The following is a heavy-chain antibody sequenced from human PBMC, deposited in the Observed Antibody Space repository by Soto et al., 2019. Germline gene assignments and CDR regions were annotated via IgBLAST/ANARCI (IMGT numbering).Heavy chain of an antibody. CDR2: ISYDGSNK. V-gene: IGHV3-30-3*01. CDR1: GFTFSSYA. J-gene: IGHJ2*01. D-gene: IGHD2-8*01. CDR3: ARDGVSTGDWYFDL. Sequence: QVQLVESGGGVVQPGRSLRLSCAASGFTFSSYAMHWVRQAPGKGLEWVAVISYDGSNKYYADSAKGRFTISRDNSKNTRYLQMNSLRAEDTAVYYCARDGVSTGDWYFDLWGRGTLVTVSS.